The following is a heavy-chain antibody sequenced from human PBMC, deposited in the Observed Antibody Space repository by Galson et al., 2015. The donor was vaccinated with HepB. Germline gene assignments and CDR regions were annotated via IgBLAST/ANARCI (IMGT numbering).Heavy chain of an antibody. V-gene: IGHV1-46*04. CDR3: ARDSTTAGQSRRSGINFDY. CDR1: GYTFTSYY. Sequence: SVKVSCKASGYTFTSYYMHWVRQAPGQGLEWMGIINPSGGSTSYAQKLQGRVTMTRDTSTSTVYMELSSLRSEDTAVYYCARDSTTAGQSRRSGINFDYWGQGTLVTVSS. CDR2: INPSGGST. J-gene: IGHJ4*02. D-gene: IGHD6-13*01.